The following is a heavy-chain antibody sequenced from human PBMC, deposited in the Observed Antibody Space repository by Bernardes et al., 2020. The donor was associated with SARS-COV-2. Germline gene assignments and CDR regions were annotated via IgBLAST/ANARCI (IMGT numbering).Heavy chain of an antibody. Sequence: SETLSLTCTVSGGSISSSSYYWGWIRQPPGKGLEWIGSIYYSGSTYYNPSLKSRVTISVDTSKNQFSLKLSSVTAADTAVYYCARAVGGWLVKSSWFDPWGQGTLVTVSS. CDR1: GGSISSSSYY. CDR3: ARAVGGWLVKSSWFDP. J-gene: IGHJ5*02. V-gene: IGHV4-39*01. CDR2: IYYSGST. D-gene: IGHD6-19*01.